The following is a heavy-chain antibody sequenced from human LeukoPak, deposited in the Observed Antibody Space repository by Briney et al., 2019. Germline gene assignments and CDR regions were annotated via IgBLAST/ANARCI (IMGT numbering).Heavy chain of an antibody. J-gene: IGHJ6*02. Sequence: SETLSLTCTVSGYSISSGYYWGWIRQPPGKGLEWIGSIYHSGSTYYNPSLKSRVTISVDTSKNQFSLKLTSVTTADTAVYYCARVESYYYGMDVWGQGTTVTVSS. V-gene: IGHV4-38-2*02. CDR1: GYSISSGYY. CDR2: IYHSGST. CDR3: ARVESYYYGMDV.